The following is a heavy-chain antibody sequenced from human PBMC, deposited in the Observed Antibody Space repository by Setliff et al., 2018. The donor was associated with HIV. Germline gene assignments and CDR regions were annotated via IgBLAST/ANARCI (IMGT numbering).Heavy chain of an antibody. CDR1: GGSISTTSVY. CDR2: FYYTGTT. CDR3: ARRYSGYVALDF. V-gene: IGHV4-39*01. Sequence: SETLSLTCSVSGGSISTTSVYWGWIRQPPGEGLEWIVTFYYTGTTYYNTSFRRRVTKSIDTSKNQFSLKLSSVTAADTAVYFCARRYSGYVALDFWGQGTLVTVSS. D-gene: IGHD5-12*01. J-gene: IGHJ4*02.